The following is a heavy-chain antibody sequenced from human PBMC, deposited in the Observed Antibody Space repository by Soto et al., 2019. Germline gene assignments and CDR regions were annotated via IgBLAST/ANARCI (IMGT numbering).Heavy chain of an antibody. CDR3: ARYKSNYYYGMDV. CDR2: IYYSGIT. CDR1: GGSISSYY. D-gene: IGHD1-20*01. Sequence: PSETLSLTCTVSGGSISSYYRSWIRQPPGKGLEWIGYIYYSGITNYNPSLKSRVTISVDTSKNRFSLKLSSVTAADTAVYYCARYKSNYYYGMDVWGQGTTVTVSS. J-gene: IGHJ6*02. V-gene: IGHV4-59*01.